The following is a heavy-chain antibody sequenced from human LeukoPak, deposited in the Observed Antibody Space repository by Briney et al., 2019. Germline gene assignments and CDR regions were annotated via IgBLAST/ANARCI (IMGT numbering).Heavy chain of an antibody. D-gene: IGHD3-10*01. Sequence: GESLKISCKASGYIFTTYWIGWVRQMPGKGLEWMGIIYPGDSSTKYSPSFQGQVTISADKSISTAYLQWSSLKASDSAMYYCARRVYGSGTYYNAPDYYYYYMDVWGKGTTVTVSS. CDR1: GYIFTTYW. V-gene: IGHV5-51*01. J-gene: IGHJ6*03. CDR2: IYPGDSST. CDR3: ARRVYGSGTYYNAPDYYYYYMDV.